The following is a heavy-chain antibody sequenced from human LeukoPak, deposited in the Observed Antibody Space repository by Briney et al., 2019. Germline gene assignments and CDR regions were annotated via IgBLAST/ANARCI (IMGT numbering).Heavy chain of an antibody. CDR2: ISGSGGST. V-gene: IGHV3-23*01. J-gene: IGHJ4*02. CDR3: AKVMGRYQLPWFDY. Sequence: PGGSLRLSCAASGFTFSSYAMSWVRQAPGKGLDWDSAISGSGGSTYYADSVKGRFTISRDNSKNTLYLQMNSLRAEDTAVYYCAKVMGRYQLPWFDYWGQGTLVTVSS. CDR1: GFTFSSYA. D-gene: IGHD2-2*01.